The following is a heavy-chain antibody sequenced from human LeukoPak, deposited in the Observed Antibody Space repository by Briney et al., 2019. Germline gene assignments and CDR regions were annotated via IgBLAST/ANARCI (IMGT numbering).Heavy chain of an antibody. CDR3: ARTDNGYYDSSGYYYDY. V-gene: IGHV3-7*01. CDR1: GFTFSSYW. Sequence: PGGSLRLSCAASGFTFSSYWMSWVRQAPGKGLEWVANIKQDGSEKYYVDSVKGRFTISRDNAKNSLYLQMNSLRAEDTAVYYCARTDNGYYDSSGYYYDYWGQGTLVPVSS. J-gene: IGHJ4*02. CDR2: IKQDGSEK. D-gene: IGHD3-22*01.